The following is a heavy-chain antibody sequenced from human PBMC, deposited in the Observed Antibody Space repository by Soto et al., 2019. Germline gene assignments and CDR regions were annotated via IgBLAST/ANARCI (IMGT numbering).Heavy chain of an antibody. CDR3: ARMETFGSLGWFDH. CDR1: GYSFTNND. V-gene: IGHV1-8*01. J-gene: IGHJ5*02. Sequence: GXSVKVSCKASGYSFTNNDVSWVRQATGQGLEWMGWMNPGSGDTGYAQKFQGRVTMTRDISIATAYMELSSLRSDDTAIYYCARMETFGSLGWFDHWGQGTLVTVSS. CDR2: MNPGSGDT. D-gene: IGHD3-16*01.